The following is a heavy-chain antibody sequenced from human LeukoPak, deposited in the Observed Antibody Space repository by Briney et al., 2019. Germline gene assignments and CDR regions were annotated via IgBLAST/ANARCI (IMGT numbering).Heavy chain of an antibody. D-gene: IGHD3-22*01. CDR1: GGSISSGGYY. CDR2: IYYSGST. Sequence: SETLSLTCTVSGGSISSGGYYWSWIRQHPGKGLEWIGYIYYSGSTYYNPSLKSRVTISVDTSKNQSSLKLSSVTAADTAVYYCARANPLVVIDAFDIWGRGTMVTVSS. J-gene: IGHJ3*02. CDR3: ARANPLVVIDAFDI. V-gene: IGHV4-31*03.